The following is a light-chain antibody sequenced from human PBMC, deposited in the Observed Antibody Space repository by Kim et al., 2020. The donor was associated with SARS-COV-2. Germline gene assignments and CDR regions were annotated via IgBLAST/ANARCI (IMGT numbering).Light chain of an antibody. J-gene: IGKJ2*01. Sequence: EIVLTQSPATLSLSPGERATLSCGASQSVPNSRLAWYQQKPGQAPRLLIYSASNRATGIPDRFSAGGSGTHFTLSVSRLEPEDFAVYYCQQYLNSPYTFGQGTKLEI. CDR1: QSVPNSR. CDR2: SAS. CDR3: QQYLNSPYT. V-gene: IGKV3-20*01.